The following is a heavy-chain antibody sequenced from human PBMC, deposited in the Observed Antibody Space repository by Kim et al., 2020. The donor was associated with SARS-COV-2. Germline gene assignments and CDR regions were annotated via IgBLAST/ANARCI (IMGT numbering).Heavy chain of an antibody. Sequence: SETLSLTCTVSGGSISSSSYYWGWIRQPPGKGLEWIGSIYYSGSTYYNPSLKSRVTISVDTSKIQFSLKLSSVTAADTAVYYCARRDYGDYVGFDYWGQGTLVTVSS. V-gene: IGHV4-39*07. D-gene: IGHD4-17*01. CDR1: GGSISSSSYY. J-gene: IGHJ4*02. CDR3: ARRDYGDYVGFDY. CDR2: IYYSGST.